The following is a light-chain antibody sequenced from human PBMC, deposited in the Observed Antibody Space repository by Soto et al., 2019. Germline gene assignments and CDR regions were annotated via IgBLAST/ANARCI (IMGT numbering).Light chain of an antibody. CDR3: CSYTRSGTFVI. CDR2: EGS. Sequence: QSALTQPASVSGSPGQSITISCTGTSSDVGSYNLVSWYQQHPGKAPKLMIYEGSKRPSGVSNRFSGSKSGNTASLTISGLQAEDEADYYCCSYTRSGTFVILGGGTKLTVL. CDR1: SSDVGSYNL. J-gene: IGLJ2*01. V-gene: IGLV2-23*03.